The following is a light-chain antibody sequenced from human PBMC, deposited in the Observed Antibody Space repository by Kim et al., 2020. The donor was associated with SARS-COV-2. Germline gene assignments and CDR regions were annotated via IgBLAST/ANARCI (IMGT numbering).Light chain of an antibody. CDR1: SLRSYY. J-gene: IGLJ2*01. CDR3: NSRDSSGNHLVV. V-gene: IGLV3-19*01. CDR2: GKN. Sequence: GQTVRITCQGDSLRSYYASWYQQKTGQAPVLVIYGKNNRPSGIPDRFSGSSSGNTASLTITGAQAEDEADYYCNSRDSSGNHLVVFGGGTQLTVL.